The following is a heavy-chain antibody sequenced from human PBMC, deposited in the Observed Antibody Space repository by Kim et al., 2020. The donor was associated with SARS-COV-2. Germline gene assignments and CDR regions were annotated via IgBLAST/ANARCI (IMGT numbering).Heavy chain of an antibody. CDR1: GYTFTIYY. D-gene: IGHD1-26*01. CDR3: ARASDSGSYYGWLDP. J-gene: IGHJ5*02. Sequence: ASVKVSCKASGYTFTIYYMHWVRQAPGQGLEWMGIINPSRGSTSYAQKFQGRVTMTRDTSTSTVYMELSSLRSEDTAVYYCARASDSGSYYGWLDPWGQGTLVTVSS. CDR2: INPSRGST. V-gene: IGHV1-46*01.